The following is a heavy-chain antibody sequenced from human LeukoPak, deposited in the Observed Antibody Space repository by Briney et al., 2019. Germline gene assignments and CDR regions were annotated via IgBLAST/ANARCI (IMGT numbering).Heavy chain of an antibody. CDR2: IYYSGST. Sequence: PSETLSLTCTVSGGSISSYYWSWIRQPPGKGLEWIGYIYYSGSTNYNPSLKSRVTISVDTSKNQFSLKLSSVTAADTAVYYCARVSYYGSGPDYWGQGTLVTVSS. D-gene: IGHD3-10*01. V-gene: IGHV4-59*01. CDR3: ARVSYYGSGPDY. J-gene: IGHJ4*02. CDR1: GGSISSYY.